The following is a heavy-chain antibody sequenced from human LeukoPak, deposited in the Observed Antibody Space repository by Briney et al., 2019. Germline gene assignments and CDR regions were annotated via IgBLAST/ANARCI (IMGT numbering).Heavy chain of an antibody. CDR3: AKAHIVVVTAAYFDY. V-gene: IGHV3-9*01. Sequence: GGSLRLSCAASGFTFDDYAMHWVRQAPGKGLEWVSGISWSSGSIGYADSVKGRFTISRDNAKNSLYLQMNSLRAEDTALYYCAKAHIVVVTAAYFDYWGQGTLVTVSS. CDR1: GFTFDDYA. D-gene: IGHD2-21*02. CDR2: ISWSSGSI. J-gene: IGHJ4*02.